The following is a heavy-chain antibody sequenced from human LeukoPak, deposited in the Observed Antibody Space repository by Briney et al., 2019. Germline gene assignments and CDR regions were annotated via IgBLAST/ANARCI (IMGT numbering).Heavy chain of an antibody. CDR1: GGTFSSYA. V-gene: IGHV1-69*01. CDR3: AREWENDLRFDP. Sequence: GSSVKVSCKASGGTFSSYALSWVRQAPGQGLEWMGGIIPIFGTANYAQKFQGRVTITADESTSTAYMELSSLRSEDTAVYYCAREWENDLRFDPWGQGTLVTVSS. D-gene: IGHD1-26*01. J-gene: IGHJ5*02. CDR2: IIPIFGTA.